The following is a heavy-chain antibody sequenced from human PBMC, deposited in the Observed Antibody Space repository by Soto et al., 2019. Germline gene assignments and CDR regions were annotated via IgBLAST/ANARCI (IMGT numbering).Heavy chain of an antibody. V-gene: IGHV1-3*01. D-gene: IGHD2-21*01. CDR3: AREVWDY. CDR2: INAGNGNR. CDR1: GYTFTSYA. Sequence: QVQLVQSGAEVKKPGASVKVSCKASGYTFTSYAMXWVRQAPGQRLEWMGWINAGNGNRKYSQKFQGRXXXTXDXXXXXXXXXXXXXXXEDTAMYYCAREVWDYWGQGTLVTVSS. J-gene: IGHJ4*02.